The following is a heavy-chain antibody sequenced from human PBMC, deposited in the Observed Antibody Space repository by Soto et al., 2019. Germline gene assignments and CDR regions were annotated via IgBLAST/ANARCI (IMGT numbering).Heavy chain of an antibody. J-gene: IGHJ4*02. CDR1: GFSISRHT. D-gene: IGHD1-1*01. CDR3: ARDNACVQFDI. V-gene: IGHV3-64*07. Sequence: EEQLVESGGGLVQPGGSLRLSCAASGFSISRHTMHWVRQAPGRGLEYVSSMTGNGDNIYYVESVRGRFTISRDHSTNPLSLQMGSLIVDDMAMYYCARDNACVQFDIWGQGALVTVSS. CDR2: MTGNGDNI.